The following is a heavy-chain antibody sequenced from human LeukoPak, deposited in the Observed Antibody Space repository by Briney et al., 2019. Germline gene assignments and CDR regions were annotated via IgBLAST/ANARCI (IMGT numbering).Heavy chain of an antibody. J-gene: IGHJ4*02. CDR2: IRYDGSNK. V-gene: IGHV3-30*02. CDR3: AKDWTMDYDFWSGYYGSFDY. Sequence: GGSLRLSCAASGFTFSSYGMHWVRQAPGKGLEWVAFIRYDGSNKYYADSVKGRFTISRDNSKNTLYLQMNSLRAEDTAVYYCAKDWTMDYDFWSGYYGSFDYWGQGPLVTVSS. CDR1: GFTFSSYG. D-gene: IGHD3-3*01.